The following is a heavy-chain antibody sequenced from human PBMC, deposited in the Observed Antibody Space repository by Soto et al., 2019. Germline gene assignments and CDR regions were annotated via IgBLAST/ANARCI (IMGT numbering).Heavy chain of an antibody. CDR3: GRRLDYVEYYYYGRDV. J-gene: IGHJ6*02. V-gene: IGHV1-18*04. CDR1: GYTFTSYG. CDR2: ISAYNGNT. D-gene: IGHD3-16*01. Sequence: ASVNVSCKASGYTFTSYGISWVRQDPGQGLEWMGWISAYNGNTNYAQKLQGRVTMTTDTSTSTAYMELRSLRSDDTAVYYCGRRLDYVEYYYYGRDVWGQGTTVTVSS.